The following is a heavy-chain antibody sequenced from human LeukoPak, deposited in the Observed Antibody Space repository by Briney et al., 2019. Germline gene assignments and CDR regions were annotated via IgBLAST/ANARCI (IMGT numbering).Heavy chain of an antibody. CDR3: ATLSRIAVVVVAAQEYNWFDP. CDR2: FDPEDGET. CDR1: GYTLTELS. Sequence: ASVKVSCKVSGYTLTELSMHWVRQAPGKGLEWMGGFDPEDGETIYAQKFQGRVTMTEDTSTDTAYMELSSLGSEDTAVYYCATLSRIAVVVVAAQEYNWFDPWGQGTLVTVSS. D-gene: IGHD2-15*01. J-gene: IGHJ5*02. V-gene: IGHV1-24*01.